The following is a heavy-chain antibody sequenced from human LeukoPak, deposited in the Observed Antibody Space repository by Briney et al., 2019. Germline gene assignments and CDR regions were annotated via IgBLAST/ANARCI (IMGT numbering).Heavy chain of an antibody. CDR3: ARDHSGDYPLFGY. CDR1: GGTFSSYA. J-gene: IGHJ4*02. CDR2: IIPILGIA. D-gene: IGHD4-17*01. Sequence: ASVKVSCKASGGTFSSYAISWVRQAPGQGLEWMGRIIPILGIANYAQKFQGRVTITADKSTSTAYMELSSLRSEDTAVYYCARDHSGDYPLFGYWGQGTLVTVSS. V-gene: IGHV1-69*04.